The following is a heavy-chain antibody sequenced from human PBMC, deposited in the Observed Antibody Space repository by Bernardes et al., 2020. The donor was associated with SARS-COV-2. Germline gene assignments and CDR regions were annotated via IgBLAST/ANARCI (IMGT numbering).Heavy chain of an antibody. D-gene: IGHD6-19*01. Sequence: GGSLRLSCAASGFTFRSSGMHWVRQAPGKGLEWVAVISYDGRNKHYVDSVKGRFTISRDNSKNTLYLQMNSLRAEDTAVYYCAVSSGWDDWYFDLWGRGTLVTVSS. J-gene: IGHJ2*01. CDR2: ISYDGRNK. V-gene: IGHV3-30*03. CDR1: GFTFRSSG. CDR3: AVSSGWDDWYFDL.